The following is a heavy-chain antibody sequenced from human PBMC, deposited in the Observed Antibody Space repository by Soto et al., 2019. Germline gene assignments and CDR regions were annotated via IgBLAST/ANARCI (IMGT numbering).Heavy chain of an antibody. CDR3: TTDVGHYDLWSGYPLDV. CDR1: GFTFSNAW. J-gene: IGHJ6*02. CDR2: IKSKTDGGTT. V-gene: IGHV3-15*01. D-gene: IGHD3-3*01. Sequence: EVQLVESGGGLVKPGGSLRLSCAASGFTFSNAWMSWVRQAPGKGLEWVGRIKSKTDGGTTDYAAPVKGRFTISRDDSKNTRYLQMNSLKTEDTAVYYCTTDVGHYDLWSGYPLDVWGQGTTVTVSS.